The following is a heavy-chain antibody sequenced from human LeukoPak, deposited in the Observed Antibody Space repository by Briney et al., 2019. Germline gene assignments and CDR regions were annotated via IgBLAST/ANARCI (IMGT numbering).Heavy chain of an antibody. Sequence: PSETLSLTCAVYGGSFSGYYWSWIRQPPGKGLEWIGEINHSGSTNYNPSLKSRVTISVDTSKNQFSLKLSSVTAADTAVYYCARAGIAVAGTRSFFDYWGQGTLVTVSS. J-gene: IGHJ4*02. V-gene: IGHV4-34*01. CDR2: INHSGST. CDR1: GGSFSGYY. D-gene: IGHD6-19*01. CDR3: ARAGIAVAGTRSFFDY.